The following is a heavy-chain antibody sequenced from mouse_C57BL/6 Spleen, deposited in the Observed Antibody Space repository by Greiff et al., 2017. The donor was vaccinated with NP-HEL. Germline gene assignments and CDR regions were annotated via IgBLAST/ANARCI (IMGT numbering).Heavy chain of an antibody. J-gene: IGHJ2*01. CDR2: IYPRSGNT. CDR1: GYTFTSYG. V-gene: IGHV1-81*01. D-gene: IGHD4-1*01. Sequence: VQLQESGAELARPGASVKLSCKASGYTFTSYGISWVKQRTGQGLEWIGEIYPRSGNTYYNEKFKGKATLTADKSSSTAYMELRSLTSEDSAVYFCARESWDVGYFDYWGQGTTLTVSS. CDR3: ARESWDVGYFDY.